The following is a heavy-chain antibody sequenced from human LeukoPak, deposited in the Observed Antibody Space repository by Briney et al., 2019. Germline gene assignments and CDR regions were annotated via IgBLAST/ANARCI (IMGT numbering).Heavy chain of an antibody. CDR3: ADEIRPNDY. J-gene: IGHJ4*02. CDR1: EFDFSSHA. CDR2: ISISGSKT. D-gene: IGHD4-17*01. V-gene: IGHV3-23*01. Sequence: GGSLRLSCAASEFDFSSHAMTWVRQAPGKGLEWVSAISISGSKTYYADSVKGRFTISRDNSKNTLYLQMNSLRAEDTAVYYCADEIRPNDYWGQGTLVTVSS.